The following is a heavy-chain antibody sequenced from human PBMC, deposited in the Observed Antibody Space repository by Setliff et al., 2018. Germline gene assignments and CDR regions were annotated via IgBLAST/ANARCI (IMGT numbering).Heavy chain of an antibody. J-gene: IGHJ6*03. V-gene: IGHV4-39*07. CDR2: IYHSGST. D-gene: IGHD6-19*01. CDR1: GGSISSSSYY. CDR3: ARASTYSSGRYPSYYYYYMDV. Sequence: SETLSLTCTVSGGSISSSSYYWGWIRQPPGKGLEWIGSIYHSGSTYYNPSLKSRVTISVDTSKNQFSLQLNSVTPEDTAVYYCARASTYSSGRYPSYYYYYMDVWGKGTTVTVSS.